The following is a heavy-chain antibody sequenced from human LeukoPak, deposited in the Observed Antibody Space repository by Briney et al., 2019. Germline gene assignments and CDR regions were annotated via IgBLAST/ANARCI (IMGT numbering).Heavy chain of an antibody. Sequence: ASVKVSCKASGYTFTSYGISWVRQAPGQGLEWMGGFDPEDGETIYAQKFQGRVTMTEDTSTDTAYMELSSLRSEDTAVYYCATPRGTGYNLDAFDIWGQGTMVTVSS. CDR2: FDPEDGET. J-gene: IGHJ3*02. V-gene: IGHV1-24*01. D-gene: IGHD3/OR15-3a*01. CDR1: GYTFTSYG. CDR3: ATPRGTGYNLDAFDI.